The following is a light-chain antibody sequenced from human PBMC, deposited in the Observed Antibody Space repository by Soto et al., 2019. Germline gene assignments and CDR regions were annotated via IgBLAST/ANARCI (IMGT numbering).Light chain of an antibody. Sequence: QSALTQPASVSGSPGQSITISCTGTSSDVGGYKYVSWYQHHPGKAPKFIIYEVSNRPSGVSNRFSGSKSGNTASLTISGLQAEDEADYYCSSFTSTSTYVSGTGTKLTVL. J-gene: IGLJ1*01. CDR2: EVS. V-gene: IGLV2-14*01. CDR1: SSDVGGYKY. CDR3: SSFTSTSTYV.